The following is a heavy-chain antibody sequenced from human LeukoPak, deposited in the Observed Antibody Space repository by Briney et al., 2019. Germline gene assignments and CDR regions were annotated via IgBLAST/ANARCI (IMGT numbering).Heavy chain of an antibody. CDR3: ARGQWELPN. J-gene: IGHJ4*02. D-gene: IGHD1-26*01. CDR2: ISSTSNYI. CDR1: GFTFNTFS. V-gene: IGHV3-21*01. Sequence: GGSLRLSCAASGFTFNTFSMNWGRQAPGKGLEWVSSISSTSNYIYYADSVKGRFTISRDNAKNSLYLQMNSLRAEDTAIYYCARGQWELPNWGQGTLVTVSS.